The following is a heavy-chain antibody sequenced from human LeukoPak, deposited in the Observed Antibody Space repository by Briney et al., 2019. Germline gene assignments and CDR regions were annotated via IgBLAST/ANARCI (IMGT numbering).Heavy chain of an antibody. CDR3: ARVGVRTYCGSGCYSDYFDS. J-gene: IGHJ4*02. CDR2: IYYRGRT. V-gene: IGHV4-39*07. Sequence: PSETLSLTCSVTGDFFSGGTPDWAWIRQPPGKGLEWIGNIYYRGRTHYSPSLESRVTISVDTSKNQFSLRLNSATAADTAVYYCARVGVRTYCGSGCYSDYFDSWGQGTLVTVSS. CDR1: GDFFSGGTPD. D-gene: IGHD2-21*02.